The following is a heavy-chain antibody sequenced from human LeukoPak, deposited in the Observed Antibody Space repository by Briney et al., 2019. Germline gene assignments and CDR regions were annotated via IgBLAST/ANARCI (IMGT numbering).Heavy chain of an antibody. Sequence: GASVKVSCKASGYTFTSYGISWVRQAPGQGLEWMGWISAYNGNTNYAQKLQGRVTMTTDTSTSTAYMELRSLTSDDTAVYYCARGLGTYSSSPALDSWGQGTLVIVSS. CDR1: GYTFTSYG. D-gene: IGHD6-13*01. CDR3: ARGLGTYSSSPALDS. V-gene: IGHV1-18*01. J-gene: IGHJ4*02. CDR2: ISAYNGNT.